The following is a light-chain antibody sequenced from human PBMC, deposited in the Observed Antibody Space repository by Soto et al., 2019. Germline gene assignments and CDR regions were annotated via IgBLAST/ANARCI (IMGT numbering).Light chain of an antibody. CDR2: EDN. V-gene: IGLV6-57*04. J-gene: IGLJ2*01. CDR3: QSYDSSIHVV. CDR1: SGSIASNY. Sequence: NFMLTQPHSVSESPGKTVSISCTRSSGSIASNYGQWYQQRPGSAPTTVIYEDNQRPSGVPDRFSGTIDSSSNSASLTISGLKTEDEANSYCQSYDSSIHVVFGGGTKLTVL.